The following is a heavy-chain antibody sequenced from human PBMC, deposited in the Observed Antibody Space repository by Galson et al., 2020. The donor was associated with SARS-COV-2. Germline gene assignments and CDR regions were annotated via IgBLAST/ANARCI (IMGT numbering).Heavy chain of an antibody. Sequence: SETLSLTCTVSGGSISSYYWSWIRQPPGKGLEWIGYIYYSGSTNYNPSLKSRVTISVDTSKNQFSLKLSSVTAADTAVYYCAIEGRVFDDYVWGSYRYTGYYLDYWGQGTLVTVSS. V-gene: IGHV4-59*13. J-gene: IGHJ4*02. CDR2: IYYSGST. D-gene: IGHD3-16*02. CDR3: AIEGRVFDDYVWGSYRYTGYYLDY. CDR1: GGSISSYY.